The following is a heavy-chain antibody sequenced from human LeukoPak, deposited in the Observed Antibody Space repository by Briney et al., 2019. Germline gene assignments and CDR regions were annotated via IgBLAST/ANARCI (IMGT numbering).Heavy chain of an antibody. Sequence: PGGSLRLSCAASGFTFSSYGMHWVRQAPGKGLEWVAFIRYDGSNKYYADSVKGRFTISRGNSKNTLYLQMNSLRAEDTAVYYCAKVSRYPYSSSPNWFDPWGQGTLVTVSS. V-gene: IGHV3-30*02. CDR2: IRYDGSNK. CDR3: AKVSRYPYSSSPNWFDP. J-gene: IGHJ5*02. CDR1: GFTFSSYG. D-gene: IGHD6-13*01.